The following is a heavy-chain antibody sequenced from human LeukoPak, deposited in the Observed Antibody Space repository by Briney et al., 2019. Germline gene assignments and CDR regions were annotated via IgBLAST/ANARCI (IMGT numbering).Heavy chain of an antibody. CDR1: GFTFSTYA. CDR3: ARSVGSGRFDY. CDR2: ISYDA. J-gene: IGHJ4*02. Sequence: GGSLRLSCAASGFTFSTYALHWVRQAPGKGLEWVAVISYDAYYADSVKGRFTISRDNSKNTLYLQMNSLRAEDTAVYFCARSVGSGRFDYWGQGTLVTVSS. V-gene: IGHV3-30*04. D-gene: IGHD6-19*01.